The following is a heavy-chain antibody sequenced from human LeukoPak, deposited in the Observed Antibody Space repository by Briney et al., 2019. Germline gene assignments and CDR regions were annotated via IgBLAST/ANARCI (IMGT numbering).Heavy chain of an antibody. CDR1: GFTFSSYG. CDR2: IWYDGSNK. Sequence: GGSLRLSCAASGFTFSSYGIHWVRQAPGKGLEWVAVIWYDGSNKYYADPVKGRFTISRDNSKNTLYLQMNSLRAEDTAVYYCARVLNYYDSSGYYFSYWGQGTLVTVSS. V-gene: IGHV3-30*19. J-gene: IGHJ4*02. D-gene: IGHD3-22*01. CDR3: ARVLNYYDSSGYYFSY.